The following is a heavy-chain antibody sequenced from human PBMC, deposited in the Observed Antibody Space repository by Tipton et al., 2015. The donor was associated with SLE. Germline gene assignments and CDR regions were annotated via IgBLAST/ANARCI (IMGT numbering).Heavy chain of an antibody. V-gene: IGHV4-39*01. D-gene: IGHD3-3*01. CDR2: IYYSGST. CDR1: GGSFSSSSYY. Sequence: LRLSCAVYGGSFSSSSYYWGWIRQPPGKGLEWIGSIYYSGSTYYNPSLKSRVTISVDTPKNQFSLKLSSVTAADTAVYYCARNIWSGYRAYYFDYWGQGTLVTVSS. CDR3: ARNIWSGYRAYYFDY. J-gene: IGHJ4*02.